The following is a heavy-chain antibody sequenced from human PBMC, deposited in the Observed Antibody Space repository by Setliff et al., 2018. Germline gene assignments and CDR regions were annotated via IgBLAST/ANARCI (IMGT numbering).Heavy chain of an antibody. Sequence: ASVKVSCKASGGTFSNYAISWVRQAPGQGVEWMGGIIPILGIANYAQKFQGRVTITADESTSTAYMELSSLRSEDTAVYYCASLSGGELWSHYGMDVWGQGTTVTVSS. CDR1: GGTFSNYA. J-gene: IGHJ6*02. CDR2: IIPILGIA. D-gene: IGHD5-18*01. V-gene: IGHV1-69*10. CDR3: ASLSGGELWSHYGMDV.